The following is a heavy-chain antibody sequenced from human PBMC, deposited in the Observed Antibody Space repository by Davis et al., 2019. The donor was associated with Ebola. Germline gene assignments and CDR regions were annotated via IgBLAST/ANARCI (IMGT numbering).Heavy chain of an antibody. Sequence: MPSETLSLTCTVSGASIINSNYYWGWIRQPPGKGLEWIGYVYHSGSTYYNPSLKSRVATSVDTSKNQFSLKVSSVTAGDTAVYYCARGSLGRGWFDPWGQVTLVTVSS. CDR1: GASIINSNYY. CDR3: ARGSLGRGWFDP. V-gene: IGHV4-39*01. J-gene: IGHJ5*02. CDR2: VYHSGST.